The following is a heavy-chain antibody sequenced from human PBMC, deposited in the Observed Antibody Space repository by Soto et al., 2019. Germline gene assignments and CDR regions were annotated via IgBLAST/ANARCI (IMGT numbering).Heavy chain of an antibody. J-gene: IGHJ6*03. CDR3: ARDLAPPHYYYYYMDV. V-gene: IGHV1-3*01. CDR2: INAGNGNT. Sequence: VKVSCKASGYTFTSYAMHWVRQAPGQRLEWMGWINAGNGNTKYSQKFQGRVTITRDTSASTAYMELSSLRSEDTAVYYCARDLAPPHYYYYYMDVWGKGTTVTVSS. CDR1: GYTFTSYA.